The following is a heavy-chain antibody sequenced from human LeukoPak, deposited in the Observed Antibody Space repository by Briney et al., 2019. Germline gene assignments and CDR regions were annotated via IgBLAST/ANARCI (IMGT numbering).Heavy chain of an antibody. V-gene: IGHV3-30*04. CDR1: GFTSSSYA. Sequence: GGSLRLSCAASGFTSSSYAMHWVRQAPGKGLEWVAVISYDGSNKYYADSVKGRFTISRDNSKNTLYLQMNSLRAEDTAVYYCARFLWFGESAFDYWGQGTLVTVSS. D-gene: IGHD3-10*01. CDR3: ARFLWFGESAFDY. J-gene: IGHJ4*02. CDR2: ISYDGSNK.